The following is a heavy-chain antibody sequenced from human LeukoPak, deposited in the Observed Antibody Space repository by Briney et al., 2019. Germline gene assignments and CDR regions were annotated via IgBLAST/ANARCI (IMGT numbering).Heavy chain of an antibody. CDR2: IYSGGST. V-gene: IGHV3-53*01. D-gene: IGHD4/OR15-4a*01. Sequence: GGSLRLSCAASGLTVSSNSMSWVRQAPGKGLEWVSFIYSGGSTYYADSVKGRFTISRDNSKNTLYLQMNSLTADDTAVYYCARRAGAYSHPYDYWGQGTLVTVSS. CDR3: ARRAGAYSHPYDY. CDR1: GLTVSSNS. J-gene: IGHJ4*02.